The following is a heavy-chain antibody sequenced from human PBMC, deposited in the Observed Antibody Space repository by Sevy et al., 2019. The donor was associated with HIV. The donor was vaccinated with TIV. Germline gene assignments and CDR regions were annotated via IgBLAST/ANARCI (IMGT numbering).Heavy chain of an antibody. J-gene: IGHJ6*03. D-gene: IGHD6-19*01. CDR1: GFTFSSYA. V-gene: IGHV3-23*01. CDR3: AKGSNRVAGPLIYYYYYYMDV. Sequence: GGSLRLSCAASGFTFSSYAMSWLRQAPGKGLEWVSSISGSGGCTYYADSVKGRFTISRDNSKNTLYLQMNSLRAEDTAVYYCAKGSNRVAGPLIYYYYYYMDVWGKRTTVTVSS. CDR2: ISGSGGCT.